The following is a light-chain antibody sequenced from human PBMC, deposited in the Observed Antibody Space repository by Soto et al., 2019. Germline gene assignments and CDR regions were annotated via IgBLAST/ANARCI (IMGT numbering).Light chain of an antibody. J-gene: IGLJ3*02. CDR1: SSDVGGYNY. CDR3: SSYTSSSTRV. CDR2: EVS. V-gene: IGLV2-14*01. Sequence: QSALTQPASVSGSPGQSITISCTGTSSDVGGYNYVSWYQQHPGKAPKLMIYEVSNRPSGVSNRFSGSKSGNTASLTISGLQAEDEADYYCSSYTSSSTRVFGVGTKLTV.